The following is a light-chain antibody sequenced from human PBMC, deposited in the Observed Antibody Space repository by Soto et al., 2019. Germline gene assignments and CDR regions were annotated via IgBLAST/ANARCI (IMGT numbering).Light chain of an antibody. CDR2: GNS. V-gene: IGLV1-40*01. Sequence: QSVLTQPPSVSGAPGQRVTISCTGSSSNIGAGYDVHWYQQLPGTAPKLLIYGNSNRPSGVPDRFSGSKSGTSASLAITGLQAEDEADYYCQSYDSSLWRVFGGGTKVTVL. J-gene: IGLJ2*01. CDR1: SSNIGAGYD. CDR3: QSYDSSLWRV.